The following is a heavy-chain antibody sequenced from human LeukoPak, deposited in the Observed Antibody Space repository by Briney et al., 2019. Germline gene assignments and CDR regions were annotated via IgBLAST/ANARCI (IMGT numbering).Heavy chain of an antibody. V-gene: IGHV3-74*01. D-gene: IGHD3-10*01. J-gene: IGHJ4*02. Sequence: PGGSLTLSCTASGFTFSSYWMHCVRQAPGKGLVWVSRISSDGSNPGYADCVKGRVTISRDNAKITVYLQMNSLRAADTAVYYCASSFSGVDYWGQGTLVTVSS. CDR3: ASSFSGVDY. CDR1: GFTFSSYW. CDR2: ISSDGSNP.